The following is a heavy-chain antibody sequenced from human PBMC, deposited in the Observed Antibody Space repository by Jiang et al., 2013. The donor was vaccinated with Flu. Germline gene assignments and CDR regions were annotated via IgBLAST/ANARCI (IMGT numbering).Heavy chain of an antibody. D-gene: IGHD2-15*01. CDR2: IIPILGIA. Sequence: SGAEVKKPGSSVKVSCKASGGTFSSYAISWVRQAPGQGLEWMGRIIPILGIANYAQKFQGRVTITADKSTSTAYMELSSLRSEDTAVYYCARDRYCSGGSCLIEMATTGRGMDVWGQGTTVTVSS. CDR1: GGTFSSYA. CDR3: ARDRYCSGGSCLIEMATTGRGMDV. V-gene: IGHV1-69*04. J-gene: IGHJ6*02.